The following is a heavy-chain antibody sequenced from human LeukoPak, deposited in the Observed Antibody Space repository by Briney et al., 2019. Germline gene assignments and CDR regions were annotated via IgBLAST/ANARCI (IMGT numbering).Heavy chain of an antibody. CDR3: ATLDSSREYFQH. D-gene: IGHD6-6*01. V-gene: IGHV3-33*01. Sequence: GRSLRLSCAASGFTFNTYGMHWVRQAPGKGLEWVAVIWYDGSNKYHADSVRGRFTISRDNSINTLYLQMNNLRAEDTAIYYCATLDSSREYFQHWGQGTLVTVSS. J-gene: IGHJ1*01. CDR2: IWYDGSNK. CDR1: GFTFNTYG.